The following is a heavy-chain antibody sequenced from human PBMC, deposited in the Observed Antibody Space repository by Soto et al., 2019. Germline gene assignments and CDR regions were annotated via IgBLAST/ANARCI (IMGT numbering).Heavy chain of an antibody. CDR3: ASKYYDFWSGYYRSYYGMDV. Sequence: HPGGSLRLSCAASGFTFSSYWMHWVRQAPGKGLVWVSRINSDGSSTSYADSVKGRFTISRDNAKNTLYLQMNSLRAEDTAVYYCASKYYDFWSGYYRSYYGMDVWGQGTTVTVSS. CDR1: GFTFSSYW. J-gene: IGHJ6*02. D-gene: IGHD3-3*01. CDR2: INSDGSST. V-gene: IGHV3-74*01.